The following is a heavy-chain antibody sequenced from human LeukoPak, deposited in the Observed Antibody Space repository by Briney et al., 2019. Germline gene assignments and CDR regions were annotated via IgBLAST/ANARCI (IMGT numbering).Heavy chain of an antibody. CDR3: ARVSPYYGSGSYSFDY. V-gene: IGHV4-59*01. J-gene: IGHJ4*02. Sequence: PSETLSLTCTVSGGSISSYYWSWLRQPPGKGLEWIGYIYYSGSTNYNPSLKSRVTISVDTSKNQFSLKLSSVTAADTAVYYCARVSPYYGSGSYSFDYWGQGTLVTVSS. CDR2: IYYSGST. CDR1: GGSISSYY. D-gene: IGHD3-10*01.